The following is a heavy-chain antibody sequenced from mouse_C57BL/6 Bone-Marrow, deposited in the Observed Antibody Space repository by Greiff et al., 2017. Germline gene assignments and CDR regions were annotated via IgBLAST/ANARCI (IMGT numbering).Heavy chain of an antibody. Sequence: QVQLKQSGAELVRPGTSVKMSCKASGYTFTNYWIGWAKQRPGHGLEWIGDIYPGGGYTNYNEKFKGKATLTADKSSSTAYMQFSSLTSEDSAIYYCARNYDSRGGYFDVWGTGTTVTVSS. CDR1: GYTFTNYW. J-gene: IGHJ1*03. CDR3: ARNYDSRGGYFDV. CDR2: IYPGGGYT. D-gene: IGHD1-1*01. V-gene: IGHV1-63*01.